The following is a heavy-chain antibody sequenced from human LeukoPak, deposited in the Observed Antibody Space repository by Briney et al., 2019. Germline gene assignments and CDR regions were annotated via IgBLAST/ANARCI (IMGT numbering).Heavy chain of an antibody. CDR1: GFTVSSNY. CDR2: IYSGGST. J-gene: IGHJ4*02. CDR3: ARDRRWGGTDYFDY. D-gene: IGHD1-26*01. Sequence: PGGSLRLSCAASGFTVSSNYMSWVRQAPGKGLEWVSVIYSGGSTYYADSVKGRFTISRDNSKNTLYLKMNSLRAEDTAVYYCARDRRWGGTDYFDYWGQGTLVTVSS. V-gene: IGHV3-66*01.